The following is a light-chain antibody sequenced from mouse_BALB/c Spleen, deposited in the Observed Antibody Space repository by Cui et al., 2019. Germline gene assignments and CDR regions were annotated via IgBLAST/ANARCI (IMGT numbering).Light chain of an antibody. CDR1: ENIYSN. V-gene: IGKV12-46*01. J-gene: IGKJ4*01. CDR3: QHFWGTPFT. CDR2: AAT. Sequence: DIQMTQSPASLSVSVGDTVTITCRASENIYSNLAWYQQKQGKSPQLLVYAATNLADGVPSRFSGSGSGTQDSLKINSLQSEDFGGYYCQHFWGTPFTFGSGTKLEIK.